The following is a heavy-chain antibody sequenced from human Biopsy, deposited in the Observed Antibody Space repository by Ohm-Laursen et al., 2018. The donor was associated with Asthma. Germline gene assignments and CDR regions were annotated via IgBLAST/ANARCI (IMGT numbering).Heavy chain of an antibody. V-gene: IGHV3-23*01. CDR3: AKITTDRQKANNWFDP. CDR1: GFAFNNSS. J-gene: IGHJ5*02. CDR2: ISASGVRT. D-gene: IGHD3-22*01. Sequence: SLRLSCTAGFAFNNSSMTWVRQAPGKGLEWVSSISASGVRTFYADSVKGRFTVSRGSSRNTLYLQLSTLRVEDTAVYFCAKITTDRQKANNWFDPWGQGTLVTVSS.